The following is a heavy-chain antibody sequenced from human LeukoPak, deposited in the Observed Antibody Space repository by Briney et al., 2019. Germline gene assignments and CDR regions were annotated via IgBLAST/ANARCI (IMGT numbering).Heavy chain of an antibody. J-gene: IGHJ3*02. D-gene: IGHD2-21*02. Sequence: GESLKISCKGSRYSFTSYWIGWVRQMPGKGLEWMGIIYPGDSDTRYSPSFQGQVTISADKSISIAYLQWSSLKASDTAMYYCAGAGSPYCGGDCYRDAFDIWGQGTMVTVSS. CDR2: IYPGDSDT. CDR1: RYSFTSYW. V-gene: IGHV5-51*01. CDR3: AGAGSPYCGGDCYRDAFDI.